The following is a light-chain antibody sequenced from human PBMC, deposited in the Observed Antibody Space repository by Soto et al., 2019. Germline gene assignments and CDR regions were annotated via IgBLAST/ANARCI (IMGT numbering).Light chain of an antibody. CDR3: QQYNNWHT. J-gene: IGKJ1*01. CDR1: QSVSSN. Sequence: EIVMTQSPATLSVSPGERATLSCRASQSVSSNLAWYQQKPGQAPRLLIYGASTRATGIPARFSGSGSGTEFTLTISSLKYEDFAVYYCQQYNNWHTFGQGTKVDIK. V-gene: IGKV3-15*01. CDR2: GAS.